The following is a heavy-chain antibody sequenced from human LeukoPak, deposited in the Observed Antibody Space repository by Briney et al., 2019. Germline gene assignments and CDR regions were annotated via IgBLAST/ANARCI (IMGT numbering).Heavy chain of an antibody. D-gene: IGHD5-24*01. J-gene: IGHJ3*02. V-gene: IGHV1-2*02. CDR2: IDPNSGDS. CDR1: GYIFTAYY. CDR3: ARRDGYDAFDI. Sequence: ASVKVSCKASGYIFTAYYMHWVRQAPGQVLEWMGWIDPNSGDSNSAQRFQGRVTMTRDTSISTAYMELSRLRSDDTAVYSCARRDGYDAFDIWGQGTVVIVSS.